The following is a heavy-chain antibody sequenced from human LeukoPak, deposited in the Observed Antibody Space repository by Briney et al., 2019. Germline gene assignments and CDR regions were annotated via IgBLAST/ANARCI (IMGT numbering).Heavy chain of an antibody. V-gene: IGHV3-23*01. J-gene: IGHJ6*03. CDR1: GFTLSSYA. D-gene: IGHD3-10*01. CDR2: ISASGGST. CDR3: AKVMKGSERLTMVRGVIIKTAGLYYMDV. Sequence: LGGSLRLSCAASGFTLSSYAMSWVRQAPGKGLEWVSSISASGGSTNYADSVKGRFTISRDNSKNTVYLQMNSLRAEDTAVYYCAKVMKGSERLTMVRGVIIKTAGLYYMDVWGKGTTVTVSS.